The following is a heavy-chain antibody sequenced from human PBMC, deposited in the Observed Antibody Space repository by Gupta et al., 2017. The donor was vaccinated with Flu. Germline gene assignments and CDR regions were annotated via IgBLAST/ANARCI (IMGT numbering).Heavy chain of an antibody. V-gene: IGHV4-61*02. CDR1: RGSISRHNYY. CDR3: AKEVVVGRYANSRWFDP. Sequence: QVHLQESGPGLVKPSQTLSPTCTVSRGSISRHNYYCGWTRQPAGKGLEWIGRIPTTDSANYNPSLMSRVTISVDMSRNQFSLRLTSVTAADTAVYYCAKEVVVGRYANSRWFDPWGQGTLVTVSS. CDR2: IPTTDSA. J-gene: IGHJ5*02. D-gene: IGHD2-15*01.